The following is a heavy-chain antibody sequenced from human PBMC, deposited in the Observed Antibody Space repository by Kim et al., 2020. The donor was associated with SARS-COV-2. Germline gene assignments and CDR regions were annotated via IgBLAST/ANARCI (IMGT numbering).Heavy chain of an antibody. CDR1: GFTFSGAR. D-gene: IGHD2-21*01. CDR2: IMSKADGGTT. CDR3: TTRLLWSSGWMQY. J-gene: IGHJ4*02. V-gene: IGHV3-15*01. Sequence: GGSLRLSCAASGFTFSGARMTWVRQAPGKGLEWVGRIMSKADGGTTDYAAPVKGRFTISRDDSKSMLFLEMNSLKTEDTDLYYCTTRLLWSSGWMQYWGQGGPFAVSS.